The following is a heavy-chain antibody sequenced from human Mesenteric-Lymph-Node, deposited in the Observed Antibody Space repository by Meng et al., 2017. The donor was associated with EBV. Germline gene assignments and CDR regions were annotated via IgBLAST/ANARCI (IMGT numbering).Heavy chain of an antibody. J-gene: IGHJ5*02. CDR2: INHNGVA. CDR1: GGSFSGYY. V-gene: IGHV4-34*01. Sequence: VRLSEGVEVRLRPSEPTSLTFAIFGGSFSGYYWTWSRQPPETGLEWIGEINHNGVADYNPSLKSRVTISVDTSKNQFSLRLTSVTAADTAVYYCARGHMWDNKFDPWGQGTLVTVSS. D-gene: IGHD1-26*01. CDR3: ARGHMWDNKFDP.